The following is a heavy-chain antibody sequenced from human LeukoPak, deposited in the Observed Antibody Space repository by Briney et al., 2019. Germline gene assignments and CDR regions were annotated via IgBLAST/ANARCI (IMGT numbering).Heavy chain of an antibody. Sequence: GGSLRLSCAASGFTFSSYAMSWVRQAPGKGLEWVSAISGSGGSTYYADSVKGRFTISRDNSKNTLYLQMNSLRAEDTAVYYCAKECSPQLGYYYYGMDVWGQGTTVTVSS. V-gene: IGHV3-23*01. D-gene: IGHD6-13*01. CDR1: GFTFSSYA. CDR3: AKECSPQLGYYYYGMDV. J-gene: IGHJ6*02. CDR2: ISGSGGST.